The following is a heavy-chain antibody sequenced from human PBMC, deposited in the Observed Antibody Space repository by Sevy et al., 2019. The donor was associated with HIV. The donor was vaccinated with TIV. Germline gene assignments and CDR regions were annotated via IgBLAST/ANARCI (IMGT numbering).Heavy chain of an antibody. V-gene: IGHV1-18*01. J-gene: IGHJ4*02. CDR1: GYTFKTYG. D-gene: IGHD2-2*01. CDR2: ISAYSGDT. CDR3: ARDKPQGVVIIPGSMWGGVDY. Sequence: ASVKVSCKTFGYTFKTYGISWVRQAPGQGLEWMGWISAYSGDTNFAQKFQGRVTMTTGTSTSTAYMERSSLRSDDTAVYFCARDKPQGVVIIPGSMWGGVDYWGQGTVVTVSS.